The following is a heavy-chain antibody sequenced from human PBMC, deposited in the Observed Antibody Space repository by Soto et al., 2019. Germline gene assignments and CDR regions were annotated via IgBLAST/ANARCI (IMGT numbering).Heavy chain of an antibody. CDR1: GFTFSNYW. CDR2: IDSDGSRI. J-gene: IGHJ4*02. Sequence: EVQLVESGGGLVQPGESLRLSCAASGFTFSNYWMHWVRQAPGKGLVWVSRIDSDGSRITYAYFVKGRFTISRDNAKNTVYLHMNSLTAEDTAVCYCVRTSLVVAVATREDFWGQGTLVTVSS. D-gene: IGHD2-15*01. V-gene: IGHV3-74*01. CDR3: VRTSLVVAVATREDF.